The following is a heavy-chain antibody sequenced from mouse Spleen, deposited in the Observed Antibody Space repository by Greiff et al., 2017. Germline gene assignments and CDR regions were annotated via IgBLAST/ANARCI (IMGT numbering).Heavy chain of an antibody. V-gene: IGHV3-1*01. CDR1: GYSITSGYD. CDR2: ISYSGST. J-gene: IGHJ1*01. Sequence: EVKLVESGPGMVKPSQSLSLTCTVTGYSITSGYDWHWIRHFPGNKLEWMGYISYSGSTNYNPSLKSRISITHDTSKNHFFLKLNSVTTEDTATYYCARGRDYYGSSSYWYFDVWGAGTTVTVSS. CDR3: ARGRDYYGSSSYWYFDV. D-gene: IGHD1-1*01.